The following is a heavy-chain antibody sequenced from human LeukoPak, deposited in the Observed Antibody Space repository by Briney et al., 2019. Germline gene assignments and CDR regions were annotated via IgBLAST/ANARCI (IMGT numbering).Heavy chain of an antibody. D-gene: IGHD3-10*01. J-gene: IGHJ6*03. Sequence: GGSLRLSCAASGFTASSNYMSWVRQAPGKGLEWVSVIYSGGSTYYADSVKGRFTISRDNSKNTLYLQMNSLRAEDTAVYYCARDDYGSGLTYYYYMDVWGKGTTVTVSS. V-gene: IGHV3-66*02. CDR1: GFTASSNY. CDR2: IYSGGST. CDR3: ARDDYGSGLTYYYYMDV.